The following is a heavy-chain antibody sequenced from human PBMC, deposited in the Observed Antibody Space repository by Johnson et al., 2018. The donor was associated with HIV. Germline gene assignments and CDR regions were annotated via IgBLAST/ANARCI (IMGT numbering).Heavy chain of an antibody. CDR3: ARHYGWGDHWDAFDI. J-gene: IGHJ3*02. CDR2: ITSDGSST. CDR1: GSTFSSYD. D-gene: IGHD4-17*01. V-gene: IGHV3-74*02. Sequence: VQLVESGGNVVQPGGSLRLSCAASGSTFSSYDMHWARQAPGQGLVWVPRITSDGSSTNYSASVKGRFTISSDNAKNTRYLQMSSLRAEDTAVYYLARHYGWGDHWDAFDIWGQGTMVTVSS.